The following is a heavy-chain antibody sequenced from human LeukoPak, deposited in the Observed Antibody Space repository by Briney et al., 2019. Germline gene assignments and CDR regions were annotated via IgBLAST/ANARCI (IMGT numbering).Heavy chain of an antibody. CDR1: GFSFSSYW. D-gene: IGHD6-13*01. CDR2: IKGDGSYI. J-gene: IGHJ4*02. Sequence: TGGSLRLSCAASGFSFSSYWMHWVRQAPGKGLVWVSRIKGDGSYITYADSVKGRFTISRDNAKNSLYLQMNSLRAEDTAVYFCARWRTSNWSEFDYWGQGTLVTVSS. V-gene: IGHV3-74*01. CDR3: ARWRTSNWSEFDY.